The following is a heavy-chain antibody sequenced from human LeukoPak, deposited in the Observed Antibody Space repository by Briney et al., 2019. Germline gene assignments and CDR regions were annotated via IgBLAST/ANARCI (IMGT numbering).Heavy chain of an antibody. CDR3: ARASGSYPLDY. CDR2: IIPIFGIA. V-gene: IGHV1-69*04. Sequence: SVKVSCKASGRTFSSYAISWVRQAPGQGLEWMGRIIPIFGIANYAQKFQGRVTITADKSTSTAYMELSSLRSEDTAVYYCARASGSYPLDYWGQGTLVTVSS. D-gene: IGHD1-26*01. J-gene: IGHJ4*02. CDR1: GRTFSSYA.